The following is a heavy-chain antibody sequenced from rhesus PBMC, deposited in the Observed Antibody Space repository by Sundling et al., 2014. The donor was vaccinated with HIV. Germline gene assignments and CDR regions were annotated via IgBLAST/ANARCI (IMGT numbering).Heavy chain of an antibody. Sequence: QVQLQESGPGLVKPSETLSLTCTVSGYSVYSGYGWSWIRQTPGKGLEWIGFIGGSTGSTDYNPSLKSRVTISKDTSKNQFSLKLSSVTAADTAVYYCARVHVLAPDYWGQGVLVTVSS. CDR2: IGGSTGST. CDR1: GYSVYSGYG. D-gene: IGHD2-21*01. V-gene: IGHV4-127*01. J-gene: IGHJ4*01. CDR3: ARVHVLAPDY.